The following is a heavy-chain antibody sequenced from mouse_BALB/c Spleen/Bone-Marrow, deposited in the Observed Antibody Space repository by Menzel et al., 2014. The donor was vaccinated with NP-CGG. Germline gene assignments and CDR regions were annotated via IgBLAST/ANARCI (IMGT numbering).Heavy chain of an antibody. CDR3: ARWGNYGDYAMDY. V-gene: IGHV1S56*01. D-gene: IGHD2-1*01. J-gene: IGHJ4*01. Sequence: QLQQSGPELVKPGASVRISCKASGYTFTSYYIHWVKQRPGQGLEWIGWIYPGNVNTKYNEKFKGKATLTADKSSSTAYMQLSSLTSEDSAVYFCARWGNYGDYAMDYWGQGTSVTVSS. CDR1: GYTFTSYY. CDR2: IYPGNVNT.